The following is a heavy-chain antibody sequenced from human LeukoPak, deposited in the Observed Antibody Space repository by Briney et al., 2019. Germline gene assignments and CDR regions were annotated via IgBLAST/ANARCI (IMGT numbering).Heavy chain of an antibody. Sequence: GGSLRLSCAASGFTFSTYVMTWVRQAPGKGLEWVSAISGSGGSTYNADSVKGRYTLSRDNSKNTLYLQMNSLRAEDTAVYYCGGSGSYYRLDYWGQGTLVTVSS. CDR2: ISGSGGST. CDR3: GGSGSYYRLDY. J-gene: IGHJ4*02. CDR1: GFTFSTYV. V-gene: IGHV3-23*01. D-gene: IGHD3-10*01.